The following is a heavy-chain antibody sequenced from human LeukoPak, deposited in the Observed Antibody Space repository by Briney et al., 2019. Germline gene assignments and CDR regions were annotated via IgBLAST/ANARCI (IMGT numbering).Heavy chain of an antibody. CDR1: GGTFSSYA. CDR2: IIPIFGTA. CDR3: ARNVNDTTGTSWGFDY. D-gene: IGHD1-1*01. Sequence: SVKVSCKASGGTFSSYATSWVRQAPGQGLEWMGGIIPIFGTANYAQKFQGRVTITTDESTSTAYMELSSLRSEDTAVYYCARNVNDTTGTSWGFDYWGQGTLVTVSS. J-gene: IGHJ4*02. V-gene: IGHV1-69*05.